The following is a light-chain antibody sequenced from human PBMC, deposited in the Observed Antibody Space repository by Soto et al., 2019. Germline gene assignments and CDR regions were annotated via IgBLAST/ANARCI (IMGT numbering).Light chain of an antibody. CDR2: GAS. Sequence: EIVWTQSPGTMSLSPGERASLSCRASQSVSSGHLSWYQQKPGQAPRLLIYGASSRATGIPDRFSGSGSGTVFTLTISRMEPEDYAVDYCQQYNNWWTFGQGTKVDIK. CDR1: QSVSSGH. J-gene: IGKJ1*01. CDR3: QQYNNWWT. V-gene: IGKV3-20*01.